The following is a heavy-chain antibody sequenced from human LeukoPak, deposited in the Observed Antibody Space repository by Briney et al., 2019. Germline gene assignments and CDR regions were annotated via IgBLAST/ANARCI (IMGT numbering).Heavy chain of an antibody. CDR3: ARPTVPYYYDTSPHFDY. Sequence: SETLSLTCTVSGGSISSNSYYWGWIRQPPGKWLEWIASIYYSGSTYYNPSLKSRVTISVDTSKIQFSLKLSSVTAADTAVYYCARPTVPYYYDTSPHFDYWGQGTLVTVSS. J-gene: IGHJ4*02. D-gene: IGHD3-22*01. CDR1: GGSISSNSYY. V-gene: IGHV4-39*01. CDR2: IYYSGST.